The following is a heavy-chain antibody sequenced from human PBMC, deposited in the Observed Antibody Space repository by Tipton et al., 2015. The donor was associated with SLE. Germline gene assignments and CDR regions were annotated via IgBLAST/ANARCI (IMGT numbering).Heavy chain of an antibody. D-gene: IGHD4-17*01. Sequence: GLVKPSETLSLTCAVYGGSFSDYYWSWIRQPPGKGLEWIGEINHSGSTNYNASLKSRVTISLDTSKNQFSLRLSSVTAADTAVYYCAGGELRYGDYDLGYFYNGMDVWGQGTTVTVSS. CDR1: GGSFSDYY. V-gene: IGHV4-34*01. J-gene: IGHJ6*02. CDR3: AGGELRYGDYDLGYFYNGMDV. CDR2: INHSGST.